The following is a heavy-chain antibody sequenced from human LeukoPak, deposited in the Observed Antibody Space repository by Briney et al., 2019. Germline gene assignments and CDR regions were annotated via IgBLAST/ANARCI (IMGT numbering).Heavy chain of an antibody. CDR2: INHSGST. CDR3: ARHDKRGWQLVRNAFDI. D-gene: IGHD6-6*01. CDR1: GGSFSGYY. Sequence: NPSETLSLTCAVYGGSFSGYYWNWIRQPPGKGLEWIGEINHSGSTNYNPSLKSRVTISVDTSKNQFSLKLSSVTAADTAVYYCARHDKRGWQLVRNAFDIWGQGTMVTVSS. V-gene: IGHV4-34*01. J-gene: IGHJ3*02.